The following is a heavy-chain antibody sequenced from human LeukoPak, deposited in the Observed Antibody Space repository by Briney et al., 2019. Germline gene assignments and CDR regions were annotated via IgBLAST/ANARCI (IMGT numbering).Heavy chain of an antibody. CDR3: ARHLSMITAAGTFNYYYMDV. J-gene: IGHJ6*03. CDR1: GGSISSYY. CDR2: IYYSGSS. Sequence: SETLSLTCTVSGGSISSYYSSWIRQPPGKGLEWIGYIYYSGSSNYNPSLKSRVTMSVDTSKNQFSLNLSSVTAADTAVYYCARHLSMITAAGTFNYYYMDVWGKGTTVTVSS. V-gene: IGHV4-59*08. D-gene: IGHD6-13*01.